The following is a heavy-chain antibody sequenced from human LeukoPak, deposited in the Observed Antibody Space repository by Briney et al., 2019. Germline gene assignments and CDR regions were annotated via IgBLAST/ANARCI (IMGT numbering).Heavy chain of an antibody. CDR3: AKLWEIQLWSTFDY. CDR1: GFTFSSYW. J-gene: IGHJ4*02. Sequence: GGSLRLSCAASGFTFSSYWMSWVRQAPGKGLEWVSVISGSGGTTYYADSVKGRFTISRDNSKNTLYLQMNSLRAEDTAVYYCAKLWEIQLWSTFDYWGQGTLVTVSS. D-gene: IGHD5-18*01. V-gene: IGHV3-23*01. CDR2: ISGSGGTT.